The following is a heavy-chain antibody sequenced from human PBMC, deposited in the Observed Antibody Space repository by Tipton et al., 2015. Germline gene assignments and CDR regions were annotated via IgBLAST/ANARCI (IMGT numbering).Heavy chain of an antibody. V-gene: IGHV4-59*01. CDR1: SDSISKYY. D-gene: IGHD6-19*01. Sequence: TLSLTCTVSSDSISKYYWTWIRQPPGKELQWIGYIRYTGITNYNPSLKSRVTISVDTSKNQFSLKLSSVTAADTAVYYCAREAVARYYYGMDVWGQGTTVTVSS. J-gene: IGHJ6*02. CDR3: AREAVARYYYGMDV. CDR2: IRYTGIT.